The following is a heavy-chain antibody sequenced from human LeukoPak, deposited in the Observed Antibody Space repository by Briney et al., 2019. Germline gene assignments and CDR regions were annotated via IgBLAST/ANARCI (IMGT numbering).Heavy chain of an antibody. D-gene: IGHD1-26*01. CDR2: IIPIFGTA. J-gene: IGHJ6*02. CDR3: AKGQLVGAASYYYYVMDV. Sequence: GASVKVSCKASGGTFSSYAISWVRQAPGQGLEWMGGIIPIFGTANYAQKFQGRVTITADESTSTAYMELSSLRSEDTAVYYCAKGQLVGAASYYYYVMDVWGQGTTVTVSS. V-gene: IGHV1-69*13. CDR1: GGTFSSYA.